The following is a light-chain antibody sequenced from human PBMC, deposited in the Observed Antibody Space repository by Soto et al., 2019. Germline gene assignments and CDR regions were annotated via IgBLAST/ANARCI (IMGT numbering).Light chain of an antibody. CDR2: EVN. Sequence: QSVLTQPASVSGSPGQSITVSCTGTSSDIGGYNYVSWYQHHPGKAPQLIIYEVNLRPSGVSDRFSASKSGDTASLTISGLQAEDEADYYCCLYAVTFYVFGTGTKVTVL. CDR3: CLYAVTFYV. CDR1: SSDIGGYNY. V-gene: IGLV2-14*01. J-gene: IGLJ1*01.